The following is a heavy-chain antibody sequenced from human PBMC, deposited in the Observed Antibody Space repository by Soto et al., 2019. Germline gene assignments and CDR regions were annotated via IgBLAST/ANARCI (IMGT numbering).Heavy chain of an antibody. CDR1: GGSVSSEHYY. J-gene: IGHJ5*02. V-gene: IGHV4-39*01. Sequence: SETLSLTCTVSGGSVSSEHYYWNWIRQPPGKGLEWIGSIYYSGYTYYNPSLKSRVTISVDTSKNQFSLQLSSVTAADTALYYCPTHQCSGGTCESKLYDHNWFDPWGPGNLVTVSP. D-gene: IGHD2-15*01. CDR3: PTHQCSGGTCESKLYDHNWFDP. CDR2: IYYSGYT.